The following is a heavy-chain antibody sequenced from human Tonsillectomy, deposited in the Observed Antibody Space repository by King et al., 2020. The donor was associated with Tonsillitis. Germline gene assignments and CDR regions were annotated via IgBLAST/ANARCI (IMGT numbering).Heavy chain of an antibody. Sequence: LQLQESGSGLVKPSEALSLTCAVSGGSISTGGYSWSWIRQPPGKGLEWIAYIYHVGNPFYRSSLQSRVTISVDSSKNQFSLKRTSVTAADTAMYYCARGYFYDGGGSARTYYFDSWGQGTLVTVSS. D-gene: IGHD3-22*01. J-gene: IGHJ4*02. CDR2: IYHVGNP. CDR1: GGSISTGGYS. V-gene: IGHV4-30-2*01. CDR3: ARGYFYDGGGSARTYYFDS.